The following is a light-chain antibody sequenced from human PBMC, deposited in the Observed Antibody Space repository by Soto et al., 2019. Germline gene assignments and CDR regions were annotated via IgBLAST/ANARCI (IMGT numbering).Light chain of an antibody. Sequence: EIVLAQSPGTLSLSPGERATLSCRASQSVTNSFLAWYQQKPGQAPRLLIYGASRRATGIPDRFTGSGSGKDFTLTISIREPEDVAVYYCQKYVSSPWAFGQGTKVEI. CDR3: QKYVSSPWA. CDR2: GAS. J-gene: IGKJ1*01. V-gene: IGKV3-20*01. CDR1: QSVTNSF.